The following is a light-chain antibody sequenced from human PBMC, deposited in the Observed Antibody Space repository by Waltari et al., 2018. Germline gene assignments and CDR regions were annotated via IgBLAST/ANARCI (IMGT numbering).Light chain of an antibody. CDR2: EVS. V-gene: IGLV2-8*01. CDR3: TSYASSNSVV. J-gene: IGLJ2*01. Sequence: QSALTQPPSASGSPGPSVTISCTGTSSDVGGYNYVSWYQQHPGKAPKLMIYEVSKRPSGVPDRFSGSKSGNTASLTVSGLQAEDEADYYCTSYASSNSVVFGGGTKLTVL. CDR1: SSDVGGYNY.